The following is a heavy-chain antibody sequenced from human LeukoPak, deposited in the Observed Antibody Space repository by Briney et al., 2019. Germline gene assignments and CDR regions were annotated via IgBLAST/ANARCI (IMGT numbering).Heavy chain of an antibody. CDR3: ARTARDYVWSYYYMDV. CDR2: MNPNSGNT. CDR1: GYTFTSYD. D-gene: IGHD3-16*01. Sequence: ASVKVSCKASGYTFTSYDINWVRQATGQGLEWMGWMNPNSGNTGYAQKFQGRVTITRNTSISTAYMELSSLRSEDTAVYYCARTARDYVWSYYYMDVWGKGTTVTVSS. J-gene: IGHJ6*03. V-gene: IGHV1-8*03.